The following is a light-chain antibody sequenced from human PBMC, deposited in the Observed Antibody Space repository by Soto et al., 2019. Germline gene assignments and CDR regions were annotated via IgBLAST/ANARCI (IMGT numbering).Light chain of an antibody. CDR1: SSDIGGYNY. J-gene: IGLJ3*02. CDR3: TSYAGSNNLV. V-gene: IGLV2-8*01. Sequence: SALTHPPSSSCSRLQSVTISSPVTSSDIGGYNYVSWYQQHPGKAPKLIIYEVSKRPSGVPDRFSGSKSGNTASLTVSGLQAEDEADYYCTSYAGSNNLVFGGGTK. CDR2: EVS.